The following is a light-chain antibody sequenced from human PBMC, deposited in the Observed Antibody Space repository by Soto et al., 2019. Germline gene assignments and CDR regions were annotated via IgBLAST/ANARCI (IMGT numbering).Light chain of an antibody. J-gene: IGKJ1*01. CDR2: GAS. V-gene: IGKV3-20*01. Sequence: EMVLTQSPGPLSLSPGERATLSCRPSQSVSSSYLAWYQQKPGHAPRLLFYGASSRATGIPDRFSGSGSGTDFTLTISRLEPEDFAVYYCQQYGSAPRTFGQGTKVDI. CDR1: QSVSSSY. CDR3: QQYGSAPRT.